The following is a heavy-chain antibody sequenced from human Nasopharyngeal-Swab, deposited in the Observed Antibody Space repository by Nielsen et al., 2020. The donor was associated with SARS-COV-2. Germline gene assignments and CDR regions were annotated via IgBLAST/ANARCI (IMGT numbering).Heavy chain of an antibody. Sequence: GESLKISCAASGFSFSTFWMHWVRQVPGEGLVWVSRINTDGRRTNYAESVKGRFTISRDNVKNMPYLQMNNLGPEDTAVYYCARDLGGFGGYWGQGTLATVSS. CDR2: INTDGRRT. D-gene: IGHD4-23*01. CDR1: GFSFSTFW. CDR3: ARDLGGFGGY. J-gene: IGHJ4*02. V-gene: IGHV3-74*01.